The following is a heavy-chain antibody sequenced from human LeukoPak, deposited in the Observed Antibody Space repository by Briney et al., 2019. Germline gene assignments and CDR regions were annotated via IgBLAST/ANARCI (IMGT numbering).Heavy chain of an antibody. V-gene: IGHV3-9*01. CDR1: GFTFDDYA. D-gene: IGHD2/OR15-2a*01. CDR2: ISWNSGSI. J-gene: IGHJ4*02. CDR3: AKRILDY. Sequence: GGSLRLSCAASGFTFDDYAMHWVRQAPGKGLEWVSGISWNSGSIGYADSVKGRFTISRDNAKNSLYLQMNSLRAEDTAVYYCAKRILDYWGQGTLVTASS.